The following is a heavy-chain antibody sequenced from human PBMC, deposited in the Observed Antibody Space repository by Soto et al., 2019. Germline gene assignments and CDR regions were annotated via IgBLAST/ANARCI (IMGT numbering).Heavy chain of an antibody. D-gene: IGHD4-17*01. CDR2: IYYSGST. CDR3: AREPYGDQRQFDY. Sequence: PSETLSLTCTVSGGSISSGGYYWSWIRQHPGKGLEWIGYIYYSGSTYYNPSLKSRVTISVDTSKNQFSLKLSSVTAADTAVYYCAREPYGDQRQFDYWGQGTLVTVSS. J-gene: IGHJ4*02. V-gene: IGHV4-31*03. CDR1: GGSISSGGYY.